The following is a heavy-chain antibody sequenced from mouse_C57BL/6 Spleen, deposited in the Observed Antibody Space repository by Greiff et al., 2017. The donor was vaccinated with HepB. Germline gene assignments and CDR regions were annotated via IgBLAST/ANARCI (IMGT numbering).Heavy chain of an antibody. D-gene: IGHD2-3*01. V-gene: IGHV3-6*01. CDR1: GYSITSGYY. CDR3: AIDGYYGYFDV. Sequence: DVKLQESGPGLVKPSQSLSLTCSATGYSITSGYYWNWIRQFPGNKLEWMGYISYDGSNNYNPSLKNRISITRDTSKNQFFLKLNSVTTEDTATYDCAIDGYYGYFDVWGTGTTVTVSS. CDR2: ISYDGSN. J-gene: IGHJ1*03.